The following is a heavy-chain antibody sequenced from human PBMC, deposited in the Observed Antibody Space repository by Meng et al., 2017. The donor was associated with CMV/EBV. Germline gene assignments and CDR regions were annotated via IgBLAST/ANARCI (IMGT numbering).Heavy chain of an antibody. D-gene: IGHD1/OR15-1a*01. CDR2: IYYSGST. J-gene: IGHJ6*02. CDR3: ARGGGGRNNRSMDV. V-gene: IGHV4-59*01. CDR1: GGSISSYY. Sequence: SETLSLTCTVSGGSISSYYWSWIRQPPGKGLEWIGYIYYSGSTNYNPSLKSRVTISVDTSKDQFSLKLSSVTAADTAVYYCARGGGGRNNRSMDVWGQGTTVTVSS.